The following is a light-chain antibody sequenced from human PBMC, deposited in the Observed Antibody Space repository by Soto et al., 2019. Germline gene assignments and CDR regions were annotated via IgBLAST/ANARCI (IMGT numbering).Light chain of an antibody. J-gene: IGKJ3*01. Sequence: DIQMTQSPSSLSASVGDRVTITCRASQGISNYYAWFQQKRGKAPKSMIYEASSLQSGAQSRFSGSGSATDFTLTINNLQPEDVANYYCQPYNTSPVTFGPGTKVYI. CDR3: QPYNTSPVT. CDR2: EAS. CDR1: QGISNY. V-gene: IGKV1-16*01.